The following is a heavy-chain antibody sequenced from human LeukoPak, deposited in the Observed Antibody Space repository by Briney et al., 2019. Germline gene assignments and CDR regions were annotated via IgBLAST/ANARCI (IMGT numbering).Heavy chain of an antibody. CDR1: GFTFSSYS. J-gene: IGHJ4*02. CDR3: ARASYGAPAD. D-gene: IGHD3-10*01. CDR2: ISSSSSYI. Sequence: GGSLRLSCAASGFTFSSYSMNWVRQAPGKGLEWVSSISSSSSYIYYADSVKGRFTISRGNAKNSLYLQMNSLRADDTAVYYCARASYGAPADWGQGTLVTVSS. V-gene: IGHV3-21*01.